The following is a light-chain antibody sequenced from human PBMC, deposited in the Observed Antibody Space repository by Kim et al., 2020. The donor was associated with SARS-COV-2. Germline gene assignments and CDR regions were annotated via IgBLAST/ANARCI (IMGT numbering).Light chain of an antibody. V-gene: IGLV1-40*01. CDR1: SSNIGAGHD. Sequence: GMISWAGNSSNIGAGHDVHLYQEFPGSDPKLLICADSSRPSGVPDRFSGSKSGSSASRAITGRQAEDEADYFCQSYDSSLNAFYVFGTGTKVTVL. J-gene: IGLJ1*01. CDR3: QSYDSSLNAFYV. CDR2: ADS.